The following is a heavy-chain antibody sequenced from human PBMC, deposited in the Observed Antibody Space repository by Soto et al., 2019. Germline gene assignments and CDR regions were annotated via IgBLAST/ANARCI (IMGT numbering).Heavy chain of an antibody. CDR3: ARTQYRYDILTGYSRPPYYYYGMDV. J-gene: IGHJ6*02. CDR1: GYTFTSYA. D-gene: IGHD3-9*01. V-gene: IGHV1-3*01. Sequence: GASVKVSCKASGYTFTSYAMHWVRQAPGQRLEWMGWINAGNGNTKYSQKFQGRVTITADESTSTAYMELSSLRSEDTAVYYCARTQYRYDILTGYSRPPYYYYGMDVWGQGTTVTVSS. CDR2: INAGNGNT.